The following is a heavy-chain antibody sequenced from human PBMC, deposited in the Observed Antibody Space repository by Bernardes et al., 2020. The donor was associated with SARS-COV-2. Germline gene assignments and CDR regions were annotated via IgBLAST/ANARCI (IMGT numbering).Heavy chain of an antibody. CDR1: GFTFSSYE. CDR2: ISSSGSTI. CDR3: ARGIVVVPAAMANYYYGMDV. D-gene: IGHD2-2*01. V-gene: IGHV3-48*03. Sequence: GGTLRLSCASSGFTFSSYEMNWVRQAPGKGLEWVSYISSSGSTIYYADSVKGRFTISRDNAKNSLYLQMNSLRAEDTAVYYCARGIVVVPAAMANYYYGMDVWGQGTTVTVSS. J-gene: IGHJ6*02.